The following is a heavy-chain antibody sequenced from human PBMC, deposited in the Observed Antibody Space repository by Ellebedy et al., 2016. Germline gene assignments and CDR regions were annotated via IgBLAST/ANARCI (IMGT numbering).Heavy chain of an antibody. CDR1: GFTLSDYY. Sequence: GGSLRLSCAASGFTLSDYYITWIRQSSGRGLEWIAYISPSGTTYYADSVRGRFTISRDNAKNSLDLQMNSLRADDTAVYYCARVIEGQQLVRGSYFQHWGQGTLVTVSA. CDR3: ARVIEGQQLVRGSYFQH. CDR2: ISPSGTT. V-gene: IGHV3-11*01. D-gene: IGHD6-13*01. J-gene: IGHJ1*01.